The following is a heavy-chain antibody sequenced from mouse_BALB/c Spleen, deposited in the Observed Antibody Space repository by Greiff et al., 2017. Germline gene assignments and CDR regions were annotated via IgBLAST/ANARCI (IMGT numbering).Heavy chain of an antibody. CDR3: TRYYYGNYLFAY. J-gene: IGHJ3*01. CDR1: GFTFSNYW. D-gene: IGHD2-1*01. CDR2: IRLKSNNYAT. V-gene: IGHV6-6*02. Sequence: EVMLVESGGGLVQPGGSMKLSCVASGFTFSNYWMTWVRQSPEKGLEWVAEIRLKSNNYATHYAESVKGRFTISRDDSKSSVYLQMNNLRAEDTGIYYCTRYYYGNYLFAYWGQGTLVTVSA.